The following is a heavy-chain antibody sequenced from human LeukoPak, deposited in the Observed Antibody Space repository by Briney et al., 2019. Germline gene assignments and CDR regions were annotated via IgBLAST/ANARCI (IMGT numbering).Heavy chain of an antibody. CDR3: ARDGRYCSGGYCYSTTGAFDI. D-gene: IGHD2-15*01. CDR2: ISSSSSYI. Sequence: NPGGSLRLSCAASGFTFSSYSMNWVRQAPGKGLEWVSSISSSSSYIYYADSVKGRFTISRDNAKNSLYLQMNSLSAEDTAVYYCARDGRYCSGGYCYSTTGAFDIWGQGTMVTVSS. J-gene: IGHJ3*02. V-gene: IGHV3-21*01. CDR1: GFTFSSYS.